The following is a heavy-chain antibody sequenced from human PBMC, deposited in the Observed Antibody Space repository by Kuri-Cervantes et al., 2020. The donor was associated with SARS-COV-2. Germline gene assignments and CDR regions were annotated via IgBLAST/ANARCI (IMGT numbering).Heavy chain of an antibody. CDR2: ISSSGSTI. Sequence: GGSLRLSCAASGFTFSSYEMNWVRQAPGKGLEWVSYISSSGSTIYYADSVKGRFTISRDNAKNSPYLQMNSLRAEDAAVYYCARGSSSTYFDYWGQGTLVTVSS. CDR3: ARGSSSTYFDY. D-gene: IGHD6-6*01. J-gene: IGHJ4*02. CDR1: GFTFSSYE. V-gene: IGHV3-48*03.